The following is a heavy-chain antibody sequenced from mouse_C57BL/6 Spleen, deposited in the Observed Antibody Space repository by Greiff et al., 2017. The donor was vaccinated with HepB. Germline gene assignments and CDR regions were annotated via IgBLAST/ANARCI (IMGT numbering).Heavy chain of an antibody. Sequence: VQLQQSGPVLVKPGASVKMSCKASGYTFTDYYMNWVKQSHGKSLEWIGVINPYNGGTSYNQKFKGKATLTVDKSSSTAYMELNSLTSEDSAVYYCARGANWDGEYYFDYWGQGTTLTVSS. V-gene: IGHV1-19*01. J-gene: IGHJ2*01. CDR2: INPYNGGT. CDR3: ARGANWDGEYYFDY. CDR1: GYTFTDYY. D-gene: IGHD4-1*01.